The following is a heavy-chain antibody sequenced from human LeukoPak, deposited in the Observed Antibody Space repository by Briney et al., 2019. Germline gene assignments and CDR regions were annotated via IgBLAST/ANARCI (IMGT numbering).Heavy chain of an antibody. J-gene: IGHJ4*02. CDR2: IYTSGSI. D-gene: IGHD3-3*01. Sequence: PSETLSLTCTVSGGSISSYYWSWIRQPPGKGLEWIGYIYTSGSINYNPSLKSRVTISVDTSKNQFSLKLSSVTAADTAVYYCARGPFGLCPSWGQGTLVTVSS. CDR3: ARGPFGLCPS. V-gene: IGHV4-4*09. CDR1: GGSISSYY.